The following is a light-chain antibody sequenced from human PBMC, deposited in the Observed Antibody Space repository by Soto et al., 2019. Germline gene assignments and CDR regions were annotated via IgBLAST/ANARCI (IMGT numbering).Light chain of an antibody. Sequence: QPVLTQPPSVSGAPGQRVTISCTGSSSNIGAGYDVHWYQQLPGTAPKLLIYGNSNRPSGVPDRFSGSKSGTSASLAITGLQPEDEADYYCQSYDSSLSVVVFGGGTKVTVL. CDR1: SSNIGAGYD. J-gene: IGLJ2*01. V-gene: IGLV1-40*01. CDR2: GNS. CDR3: QSYDSSLSVVV.